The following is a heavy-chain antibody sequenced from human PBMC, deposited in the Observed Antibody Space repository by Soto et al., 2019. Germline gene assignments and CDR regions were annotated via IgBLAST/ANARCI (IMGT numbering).Heavy chain of an antibody. V-gene: IGHV1-69*02. CDR3: AMEYCSSTSCYRDY. CDR1: GGTFSSYT. J-gene: IGHJ4*02. Sequence: QVQLVQSGAEVKKPGSSVKVSCKASGGTFSSYTISWVRQAPGQGLEWMGRIIPILGIANYAQKFQGRVTSNADKSTRTAYMELSSLRDEDTAVYYCAMEYCSSTSCYRDYWGQGTLVTVSS. CDR2: IIPILGIA. D-gene: IGHD2-2*02.